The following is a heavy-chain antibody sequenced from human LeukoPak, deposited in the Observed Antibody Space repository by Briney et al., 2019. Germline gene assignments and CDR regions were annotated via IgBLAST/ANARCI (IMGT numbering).Heavy chain of an antibody. CDR2: IYYSGST. J-gene: IGHJ3*02. CDR3: ARHFRYCSGGSCPDAFDI. D-gene: IGHD2-15*01. V-gene: IGHV4-59*08. CDR1: GGSIRTYY. Sequence: SETLSLTCTVSGGSIRTYYWSWIRQPPGKGLQWTGYIYYSGSTNYSPSLKSRVTISVDTSKNQFSLKLSSVTAADTAVYYCARHFRYCSGGSCPDAFDIWGQGTMDTVSS.